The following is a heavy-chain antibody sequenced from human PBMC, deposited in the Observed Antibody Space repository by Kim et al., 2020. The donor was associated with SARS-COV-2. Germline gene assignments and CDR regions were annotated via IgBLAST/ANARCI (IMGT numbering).Heavy chain of an antibody. J-gene: IGHJ6*02. D-gene: IGHD1-7*01. CDR3: ARKLGQTGYYYYYGMDV. V-gene: IGHV4-59*01. Sequence: RVTLSVDTSKNQFSLKLSSVTAADTAVYYCARKLGQTGYYYYYGMDVWGQGTTVTVSS.